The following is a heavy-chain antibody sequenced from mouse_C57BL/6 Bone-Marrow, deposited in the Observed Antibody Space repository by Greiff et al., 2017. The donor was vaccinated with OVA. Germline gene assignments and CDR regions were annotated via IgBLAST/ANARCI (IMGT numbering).Heavy chain of an antibody. Sequence: LVEPGASVKISCKASGYTFTDYYMNWVKQSHGKSLEWIGDINPNNGGTSYNQKFKGKATLTVDKSSSTAYMELRSLTSEDSAVYYCARSRQLRLRSYWGQGTLVTVSA. CDR2: INPNNGGT. V-gene: IGHV1-26*01. CDR3: ARSRQLRLRSY. D-gene: IGHD3-2*02. CDR1: GYTFTDYY. J-gene: IGHJ3*01.